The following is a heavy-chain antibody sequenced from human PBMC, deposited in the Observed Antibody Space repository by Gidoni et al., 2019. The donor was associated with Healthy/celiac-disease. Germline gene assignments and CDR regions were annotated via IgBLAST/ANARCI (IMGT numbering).Heavy chain of an antibody. V-gene: IGHV3-48*03. CDR2: ISSSCSTI. D-gene: IGHD6-19*01. CDR1: GFTLSSYE. CDR3: ARVAGLDPYYFDY. Sequence: EVQLVESGGGLGQPGGTLRLSCAASGFTLSSYEMNWLRQAPGKGLEWVSYISSSCSTIYYADSVKGRFTISRDNAKNSLYLQMNSLRAEDTAVYYCARVAGLDPYYFDYWGQGTLVTVSS. J-gene: IGHJ4*02.